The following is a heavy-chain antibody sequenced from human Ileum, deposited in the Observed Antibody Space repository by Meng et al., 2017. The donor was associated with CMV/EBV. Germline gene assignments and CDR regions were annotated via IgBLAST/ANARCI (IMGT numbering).Heavy chain of an antibody. Sequence: GSLRLSCSVSGASISSSTYYWGWIRQSPGKGLEWIGSIYFSGSSFYNPSLQGQVTISIDTSKSQFSLKVNSVTAADTAVYYCARSLSRYYFGMDVWGQGTTVVASS. J-gene: IGHJ6*02. V-gene: IGHV4-39*01. CDR2: IYFSGSS. D-gene: IGHD3-16*01. CDR3: ARSLSRYYFGMDV. CDR1: GASISSSTYY.